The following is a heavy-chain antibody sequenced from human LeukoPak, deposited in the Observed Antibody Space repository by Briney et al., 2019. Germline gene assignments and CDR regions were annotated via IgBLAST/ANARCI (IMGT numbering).Heavy chain of an antibody. CDR1: GYSFTSNW. CDR3: ARRIRYCSSTSCWFFDY. D-gene: IGHD2-2*01. CDR2: IYPGDSET. J-gene: IGHJ4*02. Sequence: GASLKTSSKGFGYSFTSNWVGWLRQMPGNGLEGMGIIYPGDSETRYSPSSQGPVTISADKSTSTASLQWSSLKASDTAMYYCARRIRYCSSTSCWFFDYWGQGTLVTVSS. V-gene: IGHV5-51*01.